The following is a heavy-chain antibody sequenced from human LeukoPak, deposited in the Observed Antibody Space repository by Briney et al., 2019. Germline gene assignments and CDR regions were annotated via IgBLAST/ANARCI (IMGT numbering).Heavy chain of an antibody. CDR3: ARGGSTSNWFDP. Sequence: SETLSLTCTVSGGSISSYYWSWIRQPPGKGLEWIGYIYYSGCTNYNPSLKSRVTISVDTSKNQFSLKLSSVTAADTAVYYCARGGSTSNWFDPWGQGTLVTVSS. J-gene: IGHJ5*02. CDR1: GGSISSYY. V-gene: IGHV4-59*01. D-gene: IGHD2-2*01. CDR2: IYYSGCT.